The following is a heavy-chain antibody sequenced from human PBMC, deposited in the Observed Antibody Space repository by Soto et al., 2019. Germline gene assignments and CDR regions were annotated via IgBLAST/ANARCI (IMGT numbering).Heavy chain of an antibody. D-gene: IGHD3-10*01. V-gene: IGHV3-33*01. CDR1: GFTFSSYG. CDR2: IWYDGSNK. Sequence: QVQLVESGGGVVQPGRSLRLSCAASGFTFSSYGMHWVRQAPGKGLEWVAVIWYDGSNKYYADSVKGRFTISRDNSKNSLYLQMNGLRAEDTAVYYCARDTARAMVRIYCGMDVWGQGTTVTVSS. J-gene: IGHJ6*02. CDR3: ARDTARAMVRIYCGMDV.